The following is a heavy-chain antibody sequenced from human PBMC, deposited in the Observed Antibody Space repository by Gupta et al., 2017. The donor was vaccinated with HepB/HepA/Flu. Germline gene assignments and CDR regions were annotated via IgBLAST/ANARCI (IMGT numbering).Heavy chain of an antibody. CDR1: GFTFADYA. CDR3: AKDMGRVGYYGSGSSWVFDY. J-gene: IGHJ4*02. V-gene: IGHV3-9*01. Sequence: EVQLVESGGGLVQPGRSLRLSCAASGFTFADYAMHWVRQAPGKGLEWVSGISWNSGSIGYADSVKGRFTISRDNAKNSLDLQMNSLRAEDTALYYCAKDMGRVGYYGSGSSWVFDYWGQGTLVTVSS. CDR2: ISWNSGSI. D-gene: IGHD3-10*01.